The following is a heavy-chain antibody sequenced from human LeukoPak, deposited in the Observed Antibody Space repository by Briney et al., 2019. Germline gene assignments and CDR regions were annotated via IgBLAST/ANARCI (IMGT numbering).Heavy chain of an antibody. CDR2: INPNSGGT. J-gene: IGHJ4*02. CDR3: AREEDSGYDPLFDY. Sequence: ASVKVSCKASGYTFTGYYMHGVRQAPGQELEWMGWINPNSGGTNYAQKFQGRVTMTRDTSISTAYMELSRLRSDDTAVYYCAREEDSGYDPLFDYWGQGTLVTVSS. V-gene: IGHV1-2*02. CDR1: GYTFTGYY. D-gene: IGHD5-12*01.